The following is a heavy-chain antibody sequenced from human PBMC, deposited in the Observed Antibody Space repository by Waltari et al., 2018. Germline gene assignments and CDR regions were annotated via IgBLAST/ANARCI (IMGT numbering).Heavy chain of an antibody. CDR3: ARGREVRGDYFDY. J-gene: IGHJ4*02. CDR2: ISSSGSTI. Sequence: EVQLVESGGGLVQPGGSLRPSCAASGFTFSSSEMTLVRQAPGKGLEWVSYISSSGSTIYYADSVKGRFTISRDNAKNSLYLQMNSLRAEDTAVYYCARGREVRGDYFDYWGQGTLVTVSS. CDR1: GFTFSSSE. D-gene: IGHD3-10*01. V-gene: IGHV3-48*03.